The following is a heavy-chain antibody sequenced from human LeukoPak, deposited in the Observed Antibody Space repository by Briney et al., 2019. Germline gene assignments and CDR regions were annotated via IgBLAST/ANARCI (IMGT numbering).Heavy chain of an antibody. D-gene: IGHD6-13*01. CDR2: FDPEDGET. CDR3: ARDSPSGHYSSSCHGGCVDP. J-gene: IGHJ5*02. Sequence: ASVKVSCKVSGYTLTELSMHWVRQAPGKGLEWMGGFDPEDGETIYAQKFQGRVTMTEDTSTDTAYMELSSLRSEETAVYYCARDSPSGHYSSSCHGGCVDPWGQGTLVTVSS. CDR1: GYTLTELS. V-gene: IGHV1-24*01.